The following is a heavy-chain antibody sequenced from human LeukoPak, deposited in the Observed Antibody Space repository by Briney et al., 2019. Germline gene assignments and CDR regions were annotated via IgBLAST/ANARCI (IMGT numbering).Heavy chain of an antibody. CDR2: IIPIFGTA. CDR3: ARGRPYGDYSYYFDY. Sequence: GASVKVSCKASGGTFSSYAISWVRQAPGQGLEWMGGIIPIFGTANYAQKFQGRVTITTDESTSTAYMELSSLRSEDTAVYYCARGRPYGDYSYYFDYWCQGTLVTVSS. J-gene: IGHJ4*02. D-gene: IGHD4-17*01. V-gene: IGHV1-69*05. CDR1: GGTFSSYA.